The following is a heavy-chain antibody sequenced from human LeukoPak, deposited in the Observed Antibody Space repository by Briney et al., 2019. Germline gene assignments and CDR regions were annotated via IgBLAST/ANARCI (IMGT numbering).Heavy chain of an antibody. J-gene: IGHJ4*02. Sequence: GGSLRLSCAASGFTFSSYGMHWVRQAPGKGLEWVAVISYDGSNKYYADSVKGRFTISRDNSKNTLYLQMNSLRAEDTAVYYCAKHHGSGSRQYYFDYWGQGTLVTVSS. D-gene: IGHD3-10*01. CDR1: GFTFSSYG. V-gene: IGHV3-30*18. CDR2: ISYDGSNK. CDR3: AKHHGSGSRQYYFDY.